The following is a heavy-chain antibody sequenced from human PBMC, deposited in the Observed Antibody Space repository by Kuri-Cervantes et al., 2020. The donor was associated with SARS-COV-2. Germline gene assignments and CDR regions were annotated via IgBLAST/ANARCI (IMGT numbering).Heavy chain of an antibody. J-gene: IGHJ6*02. CDR2: ISGSGGST. D-gene: IGHD2-21*02. CDR1: GFTFSSYA. CDR3: AREKVEAYCGGDCYPYYYGMDV. V-gene: IGHV3-23*01. Sequence: GESLKISCAASGFTFSSYAMSWVRQAPGKGLEWVSAISGSGGSTYYADSVKGRFTISRDNSKNTLYLQMNSLRAEDTAVYYCAREKVEAYCGGDCYPYYYGMDVWGQGTTVTSSS.